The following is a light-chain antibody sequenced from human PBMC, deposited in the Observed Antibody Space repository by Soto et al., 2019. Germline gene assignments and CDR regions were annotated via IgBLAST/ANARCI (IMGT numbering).Light chain of an antibody. J-gene: IGKJ4*01. V-gene: IGKV3-11*01. Sequence: EIVLTQSPATLSLSPGERATLSCRASQSVGSYLAWYQQKPGQAPRLLMYDASNRAAGIPVRFSGSGSGTDLTLTISSLEPEDFAVYYCQQRINWPPPPFGGGTKVDIK. CDR2: DAS. CDR1: QSVGSY. CDR3: QQRINWPPPP.